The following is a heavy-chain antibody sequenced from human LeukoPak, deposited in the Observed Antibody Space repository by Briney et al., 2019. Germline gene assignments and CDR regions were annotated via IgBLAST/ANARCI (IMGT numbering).Heavy chain of an antibody. Sequence: GGSLRLSCAASGISFDDYHVNWIRQSPGKGLEWISYISSRGNVMYYADSVQGRFTISRDTTKNSWYLQMNSLRVEDTAVYYCSGRGAGPYYFEFWGQGTLVTVSS. V-gene: IGHV3-11*01. CDR2: ISSRGNVM. J-gene: IGHJ4*02. CDR3: SGRGAGPYYFEF. D-gene: IGHD1-26*01. CDR1: GISFDDYH.